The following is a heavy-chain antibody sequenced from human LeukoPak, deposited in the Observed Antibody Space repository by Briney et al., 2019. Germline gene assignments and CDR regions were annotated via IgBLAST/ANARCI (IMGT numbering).Heavy chain of an antibody. CDR2: INYSGSA. CDR1: GGSLSSYY. J-gene: IGHJ3*02. V-gene: IGHV4-59*08. CDR3: ARHNYDDYVFDT. D-gene: IGHD4-17*01. Sequence: SETLSLTCTVSGGSLSSYYFSWMRQSPGKGLEWIAYINYSGSASYNPSLKSRVTMSVDTSKQFSLSLSSVTAADTAVYYCARHNYDDYVFDTWGQGTKVTVSS.